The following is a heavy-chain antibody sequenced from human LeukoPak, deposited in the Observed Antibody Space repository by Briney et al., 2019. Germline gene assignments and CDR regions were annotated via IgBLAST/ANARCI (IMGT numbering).Heavy chain of an antibody. V-gene: IGHV3-20*04. CDR1: GFTFDDFG. D-gene: IGHD6-19*01. Sequence: GGSLRLSCAASGFTFDDFGMNWVRQAPGKGLEWVSGITWNGGSTGYADPVKGRFTISRDNAKNSLYLQMNSLRGEDTAFYYCARDQEWLATFDYWGQGTLVTVSS. CDR3: ARDQEWLATFDY. CDR2: ITWNGGST. J-gene: IGHJ4*02.